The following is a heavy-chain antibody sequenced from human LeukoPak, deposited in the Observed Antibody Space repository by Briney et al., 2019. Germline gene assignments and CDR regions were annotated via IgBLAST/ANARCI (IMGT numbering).Heavy chain of an antibody. D-gene: IGHD6-19*01. CDR3: ARESSSGWHYFDF. CDR1: GFTFSSFD. J-gene: IGHJ4*02. V-gene: IGHV3-30*03. CDR2: ISYDGGIK. Sequence: GGSLRLSCAASGFTFSSFDMHWVRQAPGKGLEWVAIISYDGGIKYYADSVKGRFTISRDNSKNTLFLKMNSLTVADTAFYYCARESSSGWHYFDFWGQGTLVSVSS.